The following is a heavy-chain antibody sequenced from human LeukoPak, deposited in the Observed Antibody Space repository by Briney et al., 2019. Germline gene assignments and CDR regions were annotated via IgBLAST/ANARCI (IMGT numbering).Heavy chain of an antibody. V-gene: IGHV4-38-2*02. CDR2: IYHSGST. CDR1: GYSISSGYY. Sequence: SETLSLTCTVSGYSISSGYYWGWIRQPPGKGLEWIGSIYHSGSTYYNPSLKSRVTISVDTSKNQFSLKLSSVTAADTAVYYCARQGGSAYGFYYYYYYMDVWGKGTTVTISS. J-gene: IGHJ6*03. CDR3: ARQGGSAYGFYYYYYYMDV. D-gene: IGHD5-12*01.